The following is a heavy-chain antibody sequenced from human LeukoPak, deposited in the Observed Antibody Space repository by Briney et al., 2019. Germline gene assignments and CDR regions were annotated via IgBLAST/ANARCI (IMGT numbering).Heavy chain of an antibody. Sequence: ASETLSLTCTVSGGSIRSYYWSWIRQPPGKGLEWIGYIYYSGSTNYNPSLKSRVTISVDTSKNQFSLKLSSVTAADTAVYYCAREYSSSYDYWGQGTLVTVSS. CDR3: AREYSSSYDY. V-gene: IGHV4-59*01. CDR2: IYYSGST. J-gene: IGHJ4*02. D-gene: IGHD6-13*01. CDR1: GGSIRSYY.